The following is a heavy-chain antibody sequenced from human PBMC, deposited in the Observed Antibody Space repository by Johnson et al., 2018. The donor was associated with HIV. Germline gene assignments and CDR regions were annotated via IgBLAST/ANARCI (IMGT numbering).Heavy chain of an antibody. V-gene: IGHV3-23*04. Sequence: VQLVESGGGVVQPGGSLRLSCAASGFTFSSYAMSWVRQTPGKGLEWVSLISGSGGSTYYADSVKGRFTISRDNSKNTLYLQMNSLRAEDTAVYYCAKVGAFTFGGVIVLPSVAFDIWGQGTMVTVSS. CDR2: ISGSGGST. J-gene: IGHJ3*02. CDR3: AKVGAFTFGGVIVLPSVAFDI. CDR1: GFTFSSYA. D-gene: IGHD3-16*02.